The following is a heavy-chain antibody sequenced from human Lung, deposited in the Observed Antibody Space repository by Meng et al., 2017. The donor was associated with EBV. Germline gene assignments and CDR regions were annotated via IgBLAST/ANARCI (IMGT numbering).Heavy chain of an antibody. CDR2: INEDGTIT. Sequence: DVEVVVCGGALGQKGGSVSLFCVASEVTLRGYWMPWVRKGPGKEPLWVSRINEDGTITNYADSVKGRFTISRDNAKNTLYLQMNNLRAEDTAVYYCSRDLAGSDDYWGRGTLVTVSS. J-gene: IGHJ4*02. CDR3: SRDLAGSDDY. D-gene: IGHD1-14*01. CDR1: EVTLRGYW. V-gene: IGHV3-74*01.